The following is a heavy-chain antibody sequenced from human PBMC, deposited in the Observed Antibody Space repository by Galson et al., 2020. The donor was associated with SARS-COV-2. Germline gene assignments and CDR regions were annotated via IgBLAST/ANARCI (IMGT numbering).Heavy chain of an antibody. J-gene: IGHJ4*02. Sequence: SCVGSGFDVGYHTMTWVRQAPGTGLEWISTIGNDGFLTYYPDSVKGRFTISRDSSRQTLYLDMDSLRAEDTAIYYCLVFIAGLPHWGQGTLVTVSS. CDR1: GFDVGYHT. V-gene: IGHV3-23*01. D-gene: IGHD2-15*01. CDR3: LVFIAGLPH. CDR2: IGNDGFLT.